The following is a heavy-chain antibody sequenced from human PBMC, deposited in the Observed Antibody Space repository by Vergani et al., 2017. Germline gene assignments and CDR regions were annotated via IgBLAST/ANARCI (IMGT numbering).Heavy chain of an antibody. CDR1: GYSFTNYW. CDR2: INPADSDT. Sequence: EVQLVQSGAEVKKPGESLKISCQISGYSFTNYWIGWVRQMPGKGLEWMGIINPADSDTRYSPSFQGQVTISVDKSISTAYLQRSSLRASDSAMYYCARLNGRDSSGSKYFDYWGQGTLVTVSS. D-gene: IGHD3-22*01. CDR3: ARLNGRDSSGSKYFDY. J-gene: IGHJ4*02. V-gene: IGHV5-51*01.